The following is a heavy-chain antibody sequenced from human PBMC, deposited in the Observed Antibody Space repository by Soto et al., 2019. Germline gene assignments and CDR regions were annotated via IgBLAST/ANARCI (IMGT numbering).Heavy chain of an antibody. V-gene: IGHV4-59*01. Sequence: QVQLQESGPGLVKPSETLSLTCTVSGDSINNYYWTWIRQPPGKGLEWIGYIYDSGSTSYNPSLKSRLTISVDTSKSQFSLKLKSVTAADTAVYYCARGTKYYYQGMDVW. CDR3: ARGTKYYYQGMDV. CDR2: IYDSGST. CDR1: GDSINNYY. J-gene: IGHJ6*01.